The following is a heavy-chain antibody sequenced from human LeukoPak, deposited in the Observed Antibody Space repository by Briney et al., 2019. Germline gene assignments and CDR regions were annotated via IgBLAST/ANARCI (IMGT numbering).Heavy chain of an antibody. Sequence: PGGSLRLSGAASGFTLSSYAMSWVRQAPGKGLEWVSAMGGSGGRTYYAHSVKGRFTISRDNSKNTLYLQINSLRAEDTAVYYCAKERSEVVVAATNYWGQGTLVTVSS. CDR3: AKERSEVVVAATNY. V-gene: IGHV3-23*01. J-gene: IGHJ4*02. CDR1: GFTLSSYA. D-gene: IGHD2-15*01. CDR2: MGGSGGRT.